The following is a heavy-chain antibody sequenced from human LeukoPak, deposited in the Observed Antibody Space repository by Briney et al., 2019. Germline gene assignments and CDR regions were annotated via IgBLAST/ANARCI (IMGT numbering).Heavy chain of an antibody. Sequence: GGSLRLSCAASGFTFSSYWVSWVRQAPGKGLEWVANIKQDGSEKYYVDSVKGRFTISRDNSKNTLYLQMNSLRAEDTAVYYCARSAPTDYFDYWGQGTLVTVSS. V-gene: IGHV3-7*01. CDR3: ARSAPTDYFDY. CDR1: GFTFSSYW. CDR2: IKQDGSEK. J-gene: IGHJ4*02. D-gene: IGHD4-11*01.